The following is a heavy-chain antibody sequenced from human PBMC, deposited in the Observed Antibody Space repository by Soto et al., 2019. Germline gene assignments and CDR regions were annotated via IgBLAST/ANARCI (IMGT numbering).Heavy chain of an antibody. D-gene: IGHD6-19*01. CDR2: ISYDGSNK. CDR1: GFTFSSYA. J-gene: IGHJ4*02. V-gene: IGHV3-30-3*01. CDR3: ARGELYSSGWSFDY. Sequence: QVQLVESGGGVVQPGRSLRLSCAASGFTFSSYAMHWVRQAPGKGLEWVAGISYDGSNKYYADSVKGRFTISRDNSKNTLYLQMNSLRAEDTAVYYCARGELYSSGWSFDYWGQGTLVTVSS.